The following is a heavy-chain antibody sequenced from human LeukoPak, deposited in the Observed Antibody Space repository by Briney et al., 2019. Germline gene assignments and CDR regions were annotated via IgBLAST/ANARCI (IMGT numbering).Heavy chain of an antibody. CDR3: ARGSGVYCSGGSCFSPDEYYFDY. CDR1: GYTFTGYY. D-gene: IGHD2-15*01. CDR2: INPNSGGT. V-gene: IGHV1-2*04. J-gene: IGHJ4*02. Sequence: ASVKVSCKASGYTFTGYYMHWVRQAPGQGLEWMGWINPNSGGTNYAQKFQGWVTMTRDTSISTAYMELSRLRSDDTAVYYCARGSGVYCSGGSCFSPDEYYFDYWGQGTLVTVSS.